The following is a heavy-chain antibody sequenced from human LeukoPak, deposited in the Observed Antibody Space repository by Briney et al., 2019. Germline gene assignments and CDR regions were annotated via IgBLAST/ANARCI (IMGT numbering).Heavy chain of an antibody. CDR2: INPSGGST. D-gene: IGHD3-10*01. J-gene: IGHJ6*03. Sequence: GASVKVSCKASGYTFTSYYMHWVRQAPGQGLEWMGIINPSGGSTSYAQKFQGRVTMTRDTSISTAYMELSRLRSDDTAVYYCARSMVRGVIRSMDVWGKGTTVTISS. CDR3: ARSMVRGVIRSMDV. CDR1: GYTFTSYY. V-gene: IGHV1-46*01.